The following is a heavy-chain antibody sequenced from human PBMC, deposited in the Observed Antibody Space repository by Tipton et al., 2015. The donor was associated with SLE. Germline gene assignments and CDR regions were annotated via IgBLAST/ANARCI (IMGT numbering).Heavy chain of an antibody. J-gene: IGHJ2*01. CDR1: GGSISSYY. D-gene: IGHD3-16*01. Sequence: PGLVKPSETLSLTCTVSGGSISSYYWSWIRQPPGKGLEWIGYIYYSGSTNYNPSLKSRVTISVDTSKNQFSLKLSSVTAADTAVYYCAARGVLHWYFDLWGRGTLVTVSS. CDR3: AARGVLHWYFDL. CDR2: IYYSGST. V-gene: IGHV4-59*01.